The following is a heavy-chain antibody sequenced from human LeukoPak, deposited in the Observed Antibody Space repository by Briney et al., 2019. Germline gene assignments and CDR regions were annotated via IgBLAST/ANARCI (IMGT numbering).Heavy chain of an antibody. V-gene: IGHV4-30-4*01. CDR1: GGSISSGDYY. CDR2: IYYSGST. CDR3: ASPPVVVTAIPN. J-gene: IGHJ4*02. D-gene: IGHD2-21*02. Sequence: SETLSLTCTVSGGSISSGDYYWSWIRQPPGKGLEWIGYIYYSGSTYYNPSLKSRVTISVDTSKNQFSLKLSSATAADTAVYYCASPPVVVTAIPNWGQGTLVTVSS.